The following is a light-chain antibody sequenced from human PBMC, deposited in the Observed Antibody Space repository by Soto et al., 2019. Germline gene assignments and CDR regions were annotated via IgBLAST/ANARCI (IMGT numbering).Light chain of an antibody. J-gene: IGLJ1*01. Sequence: QSALTQPASVSGSPGQSITISCTGTNRDVGNYDFVSWYQQHPGKAPKLMIYEDIKRPSGVSNRFSGSKSGGTASLTISGLQAEDEADYYCCSYAGSSTYVFGSGTKVTVL. CDR2: EDI. CDR1: NRDVGNYDF. CDR3: CSYAGSSTYV. V-gene: IGLV2-23*01.